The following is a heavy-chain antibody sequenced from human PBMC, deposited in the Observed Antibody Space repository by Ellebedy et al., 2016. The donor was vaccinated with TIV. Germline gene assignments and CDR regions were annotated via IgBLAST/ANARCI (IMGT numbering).Heavy chain of an antibody. CDR3: VGEWLRQIDAFDI. CDR2: IRYDGSNK. V-gene: IGHV3-30*02. D-gene: IGHD5-12*01. J-gene: IGHJ3*02. Sequence: GESLKISCAASGFTFSSYGMHWVRQAPGKGLEWVAFIRYDGSNKYYADSVKGRFTISRDNSKNTLYLQMNSLRAEDTAVYYCVGEWLRQIDAFDIWGQGTMVTVSS. CDR1: GFTFSSYG.